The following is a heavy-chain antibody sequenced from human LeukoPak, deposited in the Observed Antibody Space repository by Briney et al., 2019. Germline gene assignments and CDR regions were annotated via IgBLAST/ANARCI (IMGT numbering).Heavy chain of an antibody. D-gene: IGHD5-18*01. V-gene: IGHV1-3*01. CDR2: INAGNSNT. CDR1: GYTFTSYA. CDR3: ARDSYGSFDY. Sequence: ASVKVSCKASGYTFTSYAMHWVRQAPGQRLEWMGWINAGNSNTKYSQKFQGRVTITRDTSASTAYMELSSLRSEDTAVYYCARDSYGSFDYWGQGTLVTVSS. J-gene: IGHJ4*02.